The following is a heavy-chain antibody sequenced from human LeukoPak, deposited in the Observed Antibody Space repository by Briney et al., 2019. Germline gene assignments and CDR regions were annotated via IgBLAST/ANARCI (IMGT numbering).Heavy chain of an antibody. D-gene: IGHD3-10*01. J-gene: IGHJ6*04. CDR3: ARDGLWFGELLGPIGGNGMDV. Sequence: GASVKVSCKASGYTFTGYYMHWVRQAPGQGLEWMGWINPSGGSTSYAQKFQGRVTMTRDTSTSTVYMELSSLRSEDTAVYYCARDGLWFGELLGPIGGNGMDVWGKGTTVTISS. V-gene: IGHV1-46*01. CDR2: INPSGGST. CDR1: GYTFTGYY.